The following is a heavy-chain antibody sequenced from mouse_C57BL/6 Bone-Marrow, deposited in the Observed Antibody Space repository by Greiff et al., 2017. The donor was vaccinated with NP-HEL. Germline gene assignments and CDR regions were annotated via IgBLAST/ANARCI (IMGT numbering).Heavy chain of an antibody. Sequence: EVQLVESGEGLVKPGGSLKLSCAASGFTFSSYAMSWVRQTPGKRLEWVAYISSGGDYTYYAETVKGRFTISRDNARNTLYLQMSSLKSEDTAMYYCTRAVLLFAYWGQGTLVTVSA. J-gene: IGHJ3*01. V-gene: IGHV5-9-1*02. CDR1: GFTFSSYA. CDR2: ISSGGDYT. CDR3: TRAVLLFAY.